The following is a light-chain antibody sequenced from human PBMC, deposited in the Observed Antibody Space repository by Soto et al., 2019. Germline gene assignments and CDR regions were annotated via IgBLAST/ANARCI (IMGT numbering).Light chain of an antibody. J-gene: IGLJ1*01. V-gene: IGLV2-11*01. CDR3: CSYAGSYTWV. CDR2: DVS. CDR1: SSDVGGYNF. Sequence: QSALTQPRSVSGSPGQSVTISCTGTSSDVGGYNFVSWYQQHPGKAPKLMIYDVSKRPSGVPDRFSGSKSGNTASLTISGLQAEDEADYYCCSYAGSYTWVFAPGTKLTVL.